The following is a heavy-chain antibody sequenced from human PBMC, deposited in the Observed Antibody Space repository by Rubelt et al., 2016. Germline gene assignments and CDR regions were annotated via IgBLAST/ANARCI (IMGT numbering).Heavy chain of an antibody. CDR1: GFTFDDYG. V-gene: IGHV3-23*04. CDR2: ISGSGDNT. D-gene: IGHD3-10*01. J-gene: IGHJ3*02. CDR3: AKDGDDSRPPDAYDI. Sequence: EVQLVESGGGVVRPGGSLRLSCAASGFTFDDYGLTWVRQPPGKGLEWVSGISGSGDNTWYADSVRGRFTIPSENSKNRLYVQMNSLRADDTAVYFCAKDGDDSRPPDAYDIWGRGTMVTVSS.